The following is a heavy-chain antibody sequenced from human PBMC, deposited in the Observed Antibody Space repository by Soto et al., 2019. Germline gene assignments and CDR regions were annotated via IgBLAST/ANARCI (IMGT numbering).Heavy chain of an antibody. J-gene: IGHJ4*02. Sequence: QLQLQESGPGLVKPSETLSLTCTVSGGSISNHYWSWIRQPPGKGLEWIGYIYYNGNTNYNPSLKSRVTMSVDTSKNQISLKLSSVTAAHTAVYYCTRANWYSEYWGQGTLVTVSS. CDR1: GGSISNHY. D-gene: IGHD7-27*01. CDR3: TRANWYSEY. V-gene: IGHV4-59*11. CDR2: IYYNGNT.